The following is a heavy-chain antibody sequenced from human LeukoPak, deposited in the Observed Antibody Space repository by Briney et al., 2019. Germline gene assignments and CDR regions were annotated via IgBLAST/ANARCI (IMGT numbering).Heavy chain of an antibody. J-gene: IGHJ5*02. D-gene: IGHD2-8*02. CDR2: TYYSGST. Sequence: SETLSLTCTVSGGSISRGSYYWSWIRQPPEKGLEWIGYTYYSGSTNYNPSLKSRVTISVDTSKNQFSLKLSSVTAADTAVYYCARDTGNWFDPWGQGTLVTVSS. CDR3: ARDTGNWFDP. CDR1: GGSISRGSYY. V-gene: IGHV4-61*01.